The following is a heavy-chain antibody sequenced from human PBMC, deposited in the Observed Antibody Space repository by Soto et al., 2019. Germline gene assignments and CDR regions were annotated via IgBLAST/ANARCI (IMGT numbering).Heavy chain of an antibody. Sequence: QVQLVQSGAEVERPGASVKVSCKASGDTFTMYGMHWVRQAPGQSLEWMGWINAGNGNRKYSEKFQGRVTITRDTSASTTYMELSSLISEDTAVYYCARATLRYYAMDVWGQGTTVTVSS. CDR2: INAGNGNR. CDR3: ARATLRYYAMDV. CDR1: GDTFTMYG. V-gene: IGHV1-3*01. J-gene: IGHJ6*02.